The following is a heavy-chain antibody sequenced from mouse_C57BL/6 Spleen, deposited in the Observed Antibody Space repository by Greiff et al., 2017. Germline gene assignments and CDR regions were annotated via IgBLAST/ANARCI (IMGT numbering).Heavy chain of an antibody. CDR1: GYAFSSYW. V-gene: IGHV1-80*01. D-gene: IGHD1-1*01. J-gene: IGHJ1*03. CDR2: IYPGDGDT. Sequence: QVQLQQSGAELVKPGASVKISCKASGYAFSSYWMNWVKQRPGQGLAWIGQIYPGDGDTNYNGKFKGKATLTADKSSSTAYMQLSSLTSEDSAVYFCARQDTTVVYWYFDVWGTGTTVTVSS. CDR3: ARQDTTVVYWYFDV.